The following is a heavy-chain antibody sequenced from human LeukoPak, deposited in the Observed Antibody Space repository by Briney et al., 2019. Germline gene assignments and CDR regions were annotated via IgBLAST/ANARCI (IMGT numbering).Heavy chain of an antibody. D-gene: IGHD1-7*01. CDR3: ARAITGTRGLNWFDP. Sequence: SVKVSCKASGGTFSSYAISWVRQAPGQGLEWMGGIIPIFGTANYAQKFQGGVTITADESTSTAYMELSSLRSEDTAVYYCARAITGTRGLNWFDPWGQGTLVTVSS. CDR2: IIPIFGTA. CDR1: GGTFSSYA. J-gene: IGHJ5*02. V-gene: IGHV1-69*13.